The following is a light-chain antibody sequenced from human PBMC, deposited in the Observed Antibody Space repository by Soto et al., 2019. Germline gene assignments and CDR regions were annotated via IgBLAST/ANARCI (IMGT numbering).Light chain of an antibody. Sequence: EVLMAHSPAALPLSPGERAALSCRASQSVSSNLAWYQQKPGQAPRLLIYGASKRATGVPARFSGSGSRTELTLTISTMPYEDFEVYYCKPYDSWPQLSFGGGTNGDIK. V-gene: IGKV3-15*01. J-gene: IGKJ4*01. CDR2: GAS. CDR3: KPYDSWPQLS. CDR1: QSVSSN.